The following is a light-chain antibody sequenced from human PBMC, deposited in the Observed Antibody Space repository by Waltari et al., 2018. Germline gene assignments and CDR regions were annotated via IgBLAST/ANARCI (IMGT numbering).Light chain of an antibody. CDR3: GTWDNNLSALV. J-gene: IGLJ2*01. V-gene: IGLV1-51*02. Sequence: QSVLTQPPSVSAAPGQQVTISCPGSTSNIGNNYVSWYQQLPGAAPKVFIYETAKRPSGIPDRFSGSKSGTSASLGITGLQTGDEATYYCGTWDNNLSALVFGGGTKLTVL. CDR1: TSNIGNNY. CDR2: ETA.